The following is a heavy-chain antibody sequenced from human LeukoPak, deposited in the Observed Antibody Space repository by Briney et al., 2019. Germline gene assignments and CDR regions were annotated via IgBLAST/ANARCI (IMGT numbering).Heavy chain of an antibody. V-gene: IGHV1-69*06. CDR2: IIPIFGTA. CDR1: GGTFSSYA. J-gene: IGHJ6*03. CDR3: ARASLPGHYYYYMDV. Sequence: SVKVSCKASGGTFSSYAISWVRQAPGQGLEWMGGIIPIFGTANYAQKFQGRVTITADKSTSTAHMELSSLRSEDTAVYYCARASLPGHYYYYMDVWGKGTTVTVSS. D-gene: IGHD5/OR15-5a*01.